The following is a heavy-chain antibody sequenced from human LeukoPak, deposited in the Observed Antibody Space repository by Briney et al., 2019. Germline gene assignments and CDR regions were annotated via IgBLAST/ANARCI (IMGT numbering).Heavy chain of an antibody. Sequence: QSGGSLRLSCTASGFTLGDYAMSWVRQAPGKGLEWVGFIRSKAYGGTTEYAASVKGRFTISRDDSKSIAYLQMNSLKTEDTAVYYCSYGSARDYYYYYMDVWGKGTTVTVSS. D-gene: IGHD3-10*01. V-gene: IGHV3-49*04. J-gene: IGHJ6*03. CDR1: GFTLGDYA. CDR2: IRSKAYGGTT. CDR3: SYGSARDYYYYYMDV.